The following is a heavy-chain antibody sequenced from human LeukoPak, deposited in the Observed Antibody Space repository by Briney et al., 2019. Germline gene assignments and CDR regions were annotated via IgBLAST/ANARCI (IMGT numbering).Heavy chain of an antibody. D-gene: IGHD3-9*01. CDR2: IIPIFGTA. CDR3: ARRHTYYDILTGSPFYYFDY. Sequence: GASVKVSCKASGGTISSYAISWVRQAPGQGLEWMGGIIPIFGTANYARKFQGRVTITADESTSTAYMELSSLRSEDTAVYYCARRHTYYDILTGSPFYYFDYWGQGTLVTVSS. J-gene: IGHJ4*02. V-gene: IGHV1-69*13. CDR1: GGTISSYA.